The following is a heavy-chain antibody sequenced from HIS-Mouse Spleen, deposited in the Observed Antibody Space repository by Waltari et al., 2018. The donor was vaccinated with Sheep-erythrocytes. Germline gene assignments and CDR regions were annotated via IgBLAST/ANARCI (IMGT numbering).Heavy chain of an antibody. CDR3: AHRPGYWYFDL. CDR2: IYWDDDK. CDR1: WFSLSTSRVV. Sequence: QITLKESGPTLVKPTQTLTLTCTFSWFSLSTSRVVVRWIRQPPGKALVWLALIYWDDDKRYSPSLKSRLTITKDTAKNQVVLTMTNMDPVDTATYYCAHRPGYWYFDLWGRGTLVTVSS. J-gene: IGHJ2*01. V-gene: IGHV2-5*02.